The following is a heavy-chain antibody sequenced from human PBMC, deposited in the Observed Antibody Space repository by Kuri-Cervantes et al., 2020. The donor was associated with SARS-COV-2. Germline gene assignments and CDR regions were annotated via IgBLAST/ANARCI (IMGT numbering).Heavy chain of an antibody. Sequence: GSLRLSCSVSGGSSISSGHYWGWVRQPPGKGLEWIGRIYFSGSTYYTPSLKSRVTISVDTYKNQFSLKLTFVTATDTAVYYCGRQARDWHIDYWGQGTLVTVSS. CDR2: IYFSGST. CDR3: GRQARDWHIDY. J-gene: IGHJ4*02. CDR1: GGSSISSGHY. D-gene: IGHD3-9*01. V-gene: IGHV4-39*01.